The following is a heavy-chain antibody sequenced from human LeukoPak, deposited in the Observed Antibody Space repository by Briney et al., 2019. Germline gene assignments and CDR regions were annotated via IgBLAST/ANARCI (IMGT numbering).Heavy chain of an antibody. J-gene: IGHJ3*02. V-gene: IGHV3-7*05. CDR3: ATDHLRVGATGASDT. Sequence: GGSLRLSCAASRFTFSNYWMSWVRQAPGKGLEWVANIRQDGGEKYYVDPVKGRFTISRDNAKNSLYLQMNSLRADDTAVYFCATDHLRVGATGASDTWGQGTMVTVSS. D-gene: IGHD1-26*01. CDR1: RFTFSNYW. CDR2: IRQDGGEK.